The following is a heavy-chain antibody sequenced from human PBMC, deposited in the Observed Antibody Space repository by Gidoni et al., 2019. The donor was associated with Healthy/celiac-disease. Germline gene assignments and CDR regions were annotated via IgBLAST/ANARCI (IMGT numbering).Heavy chain of an antibody. CDR3: ASLSVVPGFDY. D-gene: IGHD2-2*01. J-gene: IGHJ4*02. CDR1: GYTFTGYG. CDR2: ISAYNGNT. V-gene: IGHV1-18*01. Sequence: QVQLVHTGAEVKNPGASVKVSCTASGYTFTGYGISWLRQAPGQGLEWMGWISAYNGNTNYAQKLQGRVTMTTDTSTSTAYMELRSLRSDETAVYYCASLSVVPGFDYWGQGTLVTVSS.